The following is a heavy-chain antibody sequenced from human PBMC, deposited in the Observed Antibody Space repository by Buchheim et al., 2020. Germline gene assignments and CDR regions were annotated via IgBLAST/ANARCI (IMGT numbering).Heavy chain of an antibody. D-gene: IGHD2/OR15-2a*01. CDR2: INTATGDT. Sequence: QVRLVQSGAEVKKPGASVKVSCKASGYSFTSFDINWVRQATGQGLEWMGGINTATGDTAYAQKVQGRVTLTRDTSITTAYLELGALTSADTAVYYCARGRGFYFPFYWGQGTL. J-gene: IGHJ4*02. CDR3: ARGRGFYFPFY. V-gene: IGHV1-8*01. CDR1: GYSFTSFD.